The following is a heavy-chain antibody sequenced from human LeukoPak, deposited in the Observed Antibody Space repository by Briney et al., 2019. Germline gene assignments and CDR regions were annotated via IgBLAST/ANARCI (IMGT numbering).Heavy chain of an antibody. Sequence: GGSLRLSCAASGFAFSSYWMHWVRQAPGKGLVWVSRISSDGSSTSYADSVKGRFTISRDNAKNTLYLQMNSLRAEDTAVYYCARDGPNDYGEDDAFDIWGQGTMVTVSS. V-gene: IGHV3-74*01. CDR1: GFAFSSYW. D-gene: IGHD4/OR15-4a*01. CDR3: ARDGPNDYGEDDAFDI. CDR2: ISSDGSST. J-gene: IGHJ3*02.